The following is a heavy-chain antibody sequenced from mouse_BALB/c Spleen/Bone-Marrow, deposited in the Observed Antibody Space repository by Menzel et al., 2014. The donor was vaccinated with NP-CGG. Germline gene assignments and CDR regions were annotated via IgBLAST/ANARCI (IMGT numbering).Heavy chain of an antibody. CDR2: ISYSGST. CDR1: GDSITSGY. CDR3: ARYKGFHWGMDY. D-gene: IGHD1-2*01. V-gene: IGHV3-8*02. Sequence: VQLQQSGLSLVKPSQTLSLTCSVTGDSITSGYWNWIRKFPGNKLEYMGYISYSGSTYYNPSLKSRISITRDTSKNXYYLQLISVTTEDTATFYCARYKGFHWGMDYWGQGTSVTVSS. J-gene: IGHJ4*01.